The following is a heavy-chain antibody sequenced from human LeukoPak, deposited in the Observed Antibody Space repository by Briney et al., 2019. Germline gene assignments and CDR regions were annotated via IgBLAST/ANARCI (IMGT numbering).Heavy chain of an antibody. CDR3: ARDGRAGDTPNPIDY. CDR2: ISYDGSNK. CDR1: GFTFSSYA. D-gene: IGHD4-17*01. V-gene: IGHV3-30-3*01. Sequence: GGSLRLSCAASGFTFSSYAMRWVRQAPGEGLEWLAVISYDGSNKYYADSVKGRFTISRDNSKNTLYLQMNSLRAEDTAVYYCARDGRAGDTPNPIDYWGQGTLVTVSS. J-gene: IGHJ4*02.